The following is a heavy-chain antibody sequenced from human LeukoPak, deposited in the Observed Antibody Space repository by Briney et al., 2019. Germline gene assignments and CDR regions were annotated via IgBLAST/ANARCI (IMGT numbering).Heavy chain of an antibody. CDR3: AVEDCSSISCYFF. CDR2: ISGSGGST. Sequence: GGSLRLSCVAPGFTFSSYAMSWVRQAPGKGLEWVSGISGSGGSTYYADSVKGRFTISRDNSKNTLYLQMNSLRAEDTATYYCAVEDCSSISCYFFWGQGTLLTVSS. D-gene: IGHD2-2*01. V-gene: IGHV3-23*01. CDR1: GFTFSSYA. J-gene: IGHJ4*02.